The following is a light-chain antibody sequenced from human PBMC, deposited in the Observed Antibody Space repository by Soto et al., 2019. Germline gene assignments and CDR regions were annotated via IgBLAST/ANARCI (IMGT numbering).Light chain of an antibody. Sequence: CEPTPPPSVSVAPGQTAKITCEVNDIGSKSVHWYQLKPVQAPVLVVYDDSARPSGVPERLSGSNYGNTATLTISRVEAGDEADFYCQVWDSSSEHYVFGTGTKVTVL. J-gene: IGLJ1*01. CDR2: DDS. CDR1: DIGSKS. V-gene: IGLV3-21*02. CDR3: QVWDSSSEHYV.